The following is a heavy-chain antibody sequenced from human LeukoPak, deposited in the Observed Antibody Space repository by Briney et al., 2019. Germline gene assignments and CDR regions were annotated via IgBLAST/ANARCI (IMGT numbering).Heavy chain of an antibody. CDR1: GFTFSDYY. V-gene: IGHV3-11*06. CDR2: ISSSSSYT. J-gene: IGHJ4*02. CDR3: ARSITGDFDY. Sequence: PGGSLRLSCAASGFTFSDYYMSWIRQAPGKGLEWASYISSSSSYTNYADSVKGRFTISRDNAKNSLYLQMNSLRAEDTAVYYCARSITGDFDYWGQGTLVTVSS.